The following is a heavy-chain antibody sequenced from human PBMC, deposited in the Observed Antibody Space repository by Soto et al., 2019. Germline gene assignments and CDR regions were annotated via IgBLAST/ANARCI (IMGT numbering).Heavy chain of an antibody. CDR1: GFSVSTSGVG. V-gene: IGHV2-5*02. CDR3: AHRYMVRGVPGAFDI. D-gene: IGHD3-10*01. J-gene: IGHJ3*02. Sequence: QITLKESGPTLVKPTQTLTLTCSFSGFSVSTSGVGMGWIRQPPGKALEWLALIYWDDDKRYSPSLKTRLTVTRDTSINQVVLTMTNMDPVDTATYYCAHRYMVRGVPGAFDIWGQGTMVIVSS. CDR2: IYWDDDK.